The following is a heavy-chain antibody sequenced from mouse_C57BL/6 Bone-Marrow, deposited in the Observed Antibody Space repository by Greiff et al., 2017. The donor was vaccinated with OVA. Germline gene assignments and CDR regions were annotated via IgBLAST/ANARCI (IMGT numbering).Heavy chain of an antibody. D-gene: IGHD2-1*01. V-gene: IGHV5-12*01. CDR3: ARHYGNYPYYAMDY. J-gene: IGHJ4*01. CDR2: ISNGGGST. CDR1: GFTFSDYY. Sequence: DVKLVESGGGLVQPGGSLKLSCAASGFTFSDYYMYWVRQTPEKRLEWVAYISNGGGSTYYPDTVKGRFTISRDNAKNTLYLQMSRLKSEDTAMYYCARHYGNYPYYAMDYWGQGTSVTVSS.